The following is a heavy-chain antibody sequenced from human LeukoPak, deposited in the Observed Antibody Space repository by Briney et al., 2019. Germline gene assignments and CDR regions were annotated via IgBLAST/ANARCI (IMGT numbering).Heavy chain of an antibody. CDR3: ARGDYSNYTPVDY. J-gene: IGHJ4*02. V-gene: IGHV4-59*12. Sequence: SETLSLTCSVSGASISSYYWSWIRQPPGKGLEWIGYIYYSGTTNYNPSLQSRVSTSVDISKNQFSLNLSSVTAADTAVYYCARGDYSNYTPVDYWGQGTLVTVSS. D-gene: IGHD4-11*01. CDR1: GASISSYY. CDR2: IYYSGTT.